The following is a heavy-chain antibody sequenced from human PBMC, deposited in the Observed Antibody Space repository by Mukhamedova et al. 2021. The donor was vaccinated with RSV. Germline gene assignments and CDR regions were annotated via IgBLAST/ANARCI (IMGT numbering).Heavy chain of an antibody. J-gene: IGHJ4*02. CDR2: GGTR. Sequence: GGTREYAAPVKGRFSISRDDSQNTVFLQMNSLTTDDTAVYFCAADSPSEGSGELDYWGQGALVTVSS. V-gene: IGHV3-15*01. CDR3: AADSPSEGSGELDY. D-gene: IGHD3-10*01.